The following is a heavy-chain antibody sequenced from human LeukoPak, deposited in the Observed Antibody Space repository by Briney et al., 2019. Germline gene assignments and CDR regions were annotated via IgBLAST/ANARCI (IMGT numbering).Heavy chain of an antibody. D-gene: IGHD3-3*01. Sequence: PSQTLSLTCTVSGGSISSGSYYWSWIRQPAGKGLEWIGRIYTSGSTNYNPSLKSRVTISVDTSKNQFSLKLSSVTAADTAVYYCARDPASAFTIFGVDVYSYYYMAVWGKGTTVTVSS. J-gene: IGHJ6*03. CDR2: IYTSGST. V-gene: IGHV4-61*02. CDR1: GGSISSGSYY. CDR3: ARDPASAFTIFGVDVYSYYYMAV.